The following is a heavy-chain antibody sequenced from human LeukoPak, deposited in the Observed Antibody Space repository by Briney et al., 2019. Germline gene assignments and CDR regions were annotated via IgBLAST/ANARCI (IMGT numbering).Heavy chain of an antibody. V-gene: IGHV4-31*03. CDR3: ARYCSSTNCYKGGFDP. Sequence: SETLSLTCTVSGGSISSGGYYWSWIRQHPGKGLEWIGYIYYSGSTYSNPSLKSRVTISVDTSKNQSSLNLSSVTAADTAVYYCARYCSSTNCYKGGFDPWGQGTLVTVSS. J-gene: IGHJ5*02. D-gene: IGHD2-2*02. CDR1: GGSISSGGYY. CDR2: IYYSGST.